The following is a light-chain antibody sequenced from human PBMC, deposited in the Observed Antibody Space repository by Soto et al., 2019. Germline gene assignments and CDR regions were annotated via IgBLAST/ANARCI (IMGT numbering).Light chain of an antibody. Sequence: IVMTHSVATLSVSPGEKAARSCRASESVNSNLAWYQQKPGQAPRLLIFAASTRATGIPARFSGSGSGTEFTLTISSLQSEDFALYYCQQYTKWPLTFGGGSKAAIK. CDR3: QQYTKWPLT. CDR2: AAS. CDR1: ESVNSN. J-gene: IGKJ4*01. V-gene: IGKV3-15*01.